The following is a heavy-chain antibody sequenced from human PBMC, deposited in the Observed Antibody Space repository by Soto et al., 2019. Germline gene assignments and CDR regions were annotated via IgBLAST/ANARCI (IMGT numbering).Heavy chain of an antibody. CDR1: GGSISSYY. CDR2: IYYSGST. Sequence: PSETLSLTCTVSGGSISSYYWSWIRQPPGKGLEWIGYIYYSGSTYYNPSLKSRITISVDTSKNQFSLKLSSVTAADTAVYYCARRIAVAGPYYYEHWGQGTLVTVPS. CDR3: ARRIAVAGPYYYEH. V-gene: IGHV4-59*04. D-gene: IGHD6-13*01. J-gene: IGHJ4*02.